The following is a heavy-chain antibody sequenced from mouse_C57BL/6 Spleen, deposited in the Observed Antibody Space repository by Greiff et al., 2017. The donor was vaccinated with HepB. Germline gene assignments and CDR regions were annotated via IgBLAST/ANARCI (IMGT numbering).Heavy chain of an antibody. J-gene: IGHJ2*01. D-gene: IGHD1-1*01. Sequence: QVQLQQPGAELVMPGASVKLSCKASGYTFTSYWMHWVKQRPGQGLEWIGEIDPSDSYTNYNQKFKGKSTLTVDKSSSTAYMQLSSLTSEDSAVYYCAGAGDYEGYWGQGTTLTVSS. CDR2: IDPSDSYT. CDR1: GYTFTSYW. CDR3: AGAGDYEGY. V-gene: IGHV1-69*01.